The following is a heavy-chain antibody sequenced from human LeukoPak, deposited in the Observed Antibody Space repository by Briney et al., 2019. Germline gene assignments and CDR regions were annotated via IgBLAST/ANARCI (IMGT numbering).Heavy chain of an antibody. Sequence: LSGGSLRLSCAASGFTFSNYGMHWVRQAPGKGLEWVACISYDGSNKYYADSVKGRFTISRDNSKNTLYLQMNSLRVEDTAVYYCAKAYSSSWYLSGCFDYWGQGTLVTVSS. J-gene: IGHJ4*02. CDR3: AKAYSSSWYLSGCFDY. CDR1: GFTFSNYG. CDR2: ISYDGSNK. D-gene: IGHD6-13*01. V-gene: IGHV3-30*02.